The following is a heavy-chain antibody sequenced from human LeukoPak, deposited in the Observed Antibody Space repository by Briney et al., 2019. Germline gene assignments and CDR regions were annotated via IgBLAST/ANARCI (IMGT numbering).Heavy chain of an antibody. D-gene: IGHD1-14*01. Sequence: WIWRIYSSGSTTYNPSLNCRVSLSVDTSKTQFSLELSSVPAADTAVYYCARDGTYNSFDYWGQGTLVTVSS. J-gene: IGHJ4*02. V-gene: IGHV4-4*07. CDR2: IYSSGST. CDR3: ARDGTYNSFDY.